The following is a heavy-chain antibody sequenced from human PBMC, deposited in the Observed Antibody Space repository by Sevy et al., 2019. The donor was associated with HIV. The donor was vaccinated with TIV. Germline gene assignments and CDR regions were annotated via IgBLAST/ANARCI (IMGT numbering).Heavy chain of an antibody. CDR3: AKDLLGYYDFWSGYYGSRAEYFQH. CDR1: GFNFSTYS. V-gene: IGHV3-48*01. D-gene: IGHD3-3*01. J-gene: IGHJ1*01. Sequence: GGSLRLSCAASGFNFSTYSMNWVRQAPRKGLEWVSYISSSSNTVYYADSVKGRFTISRDNSKNTLYLQMNSLRAEDTAVYYCAKDLLGYYDFWSGYYGSRAEYFQHWGQGTLVTVSS. CDR2: ISSSSNTV.